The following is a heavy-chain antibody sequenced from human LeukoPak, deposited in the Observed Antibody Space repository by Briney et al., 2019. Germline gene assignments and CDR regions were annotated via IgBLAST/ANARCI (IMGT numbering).Heavy chain of an antibody. D-gene: IGHD4-23*01. CDR3: ARGRPHGNDY. J-gene: IGHJ4*02. CDR2: IASDGNST. Sequence: GGSLRLSCAASGFTFSSYSINWVRQAPGKGLVWVSRIASDGNSTTYADSVKGRFSISRDNAKNTLYLQMNSLRVEDTAVYYCARGRPHGNDYWGQGTLVTVSS. V-gene: IGHV3-74*01. CDR1: GFTFSSYS.